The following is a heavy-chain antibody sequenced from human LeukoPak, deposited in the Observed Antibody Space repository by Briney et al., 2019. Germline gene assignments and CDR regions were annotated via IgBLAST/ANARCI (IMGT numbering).Heavy chain of an antibody. V-gene: IGHV3-11*01. D-gene: IGHD1-26*01. CDR3: ARGRGDSGSFPDF. CDR1: GFTFSDYY. CDR2: ISSSGSTI. Sequence: PGGSLRLSCGASGFTFSDYYMSWIRQAPGKGLEWISYISSSGSTIYYADSVKGRFTTSRDNAKNSLYLQMNSLRAEDTAVFYCARGRGDSGSFPDFWGQGALVTVSS. J-gene: IGHJ4*02.